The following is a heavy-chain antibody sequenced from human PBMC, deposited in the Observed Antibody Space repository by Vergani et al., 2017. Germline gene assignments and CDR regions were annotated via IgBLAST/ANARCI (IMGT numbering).Heavy chain of an antibody. CDR3: ARESDYGGNSHAFDI. J-gene: IGHJ3*02. CDR2: IYTSGST. D-gene: IGHD4-23*01. Sequence: QVQLQESGPGLVKPSETLSLTCTVSGGSISSYYWSWIRQPPGKGLEWIGRIYTSGSTNYNPSLKSRVTISVDTSKNQFSLKLSSVTAADTAVYYCARESDYGGNSHAFDIWGQGTMVTVSS. V-gene: IGHV4-4*08. CDR1: GGSISSYY.